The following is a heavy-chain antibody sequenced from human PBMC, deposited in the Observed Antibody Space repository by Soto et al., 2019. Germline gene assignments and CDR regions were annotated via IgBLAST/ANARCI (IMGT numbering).Heavy chain of an antibody. J-gene: IGHJ6*02. CDR3: ASWPGIAAAYYYGMDV. Sequence: QLQLQESGPGLVKPSETLSLTCTVSGGSISSSSYYWGWIRQPPGKGLEWIGSIYYSGSTYYNPSLKSRVTISVDTSKNQFSLKLSSVTAADTAVYYCASWPGIAAAYYYGMDVWGQGTTVTVSS. D-gene: IGHD6-13*01. CDR2: IYYSGST. V-gene: IGHV4-39*01. CDR1: GGSISSSSYY.